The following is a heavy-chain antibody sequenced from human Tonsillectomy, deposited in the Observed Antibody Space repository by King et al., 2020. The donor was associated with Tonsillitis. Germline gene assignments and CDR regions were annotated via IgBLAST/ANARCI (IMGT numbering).Heavy chain of an antibody. CDR1: GGSISSSNYY. CDR3: ARQGIPTAVNNSFDP. Sequence: LQLQESGPGLVKPSETLSLTCTVSGGSISSSNYYWGWIRQPPGKGLEWIGSYYYSGSTNHNPSLKSRVSISADTSKNQFSLKLNSVTAADTAVYYCARQGIPTAVNNSFDPWGQGTLVSVSS. CDR2: YYYSGST. J-gene: IGHJ5*02. V-gene: IGHV4-39*07. D-gene: IGHD6-13*01.